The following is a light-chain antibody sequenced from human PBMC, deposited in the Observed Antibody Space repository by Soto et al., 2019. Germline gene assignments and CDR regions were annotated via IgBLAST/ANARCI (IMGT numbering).Light chain of an antibody. CDR3: SSYTSSSPLL. V-gene: IGLV2-14*01. CDR1: SSDVGSYNY. CDR2: DVS. J-gene: IGLJ7*01. Sequence: QSALTQPASVSGSPGQSITISCSGTSSDVGSYNYVSWYQQHPDRAPKLMIYDVSNRPSGVSNRFSGSKSGNTASLTISGLQAEDEADYYCSSYTSSSPLLFGGGTQLTVL.